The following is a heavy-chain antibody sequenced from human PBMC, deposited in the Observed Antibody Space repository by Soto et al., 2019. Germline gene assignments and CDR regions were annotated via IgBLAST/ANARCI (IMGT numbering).Heavy chain of an antibody. CDR2: IYWDDDK. CDR3: AHRAGLHCYWNAGSSAF. V-gene: IGHV2-5*02. J-gene: IGHJ4*02. Sequence: QITLKESGPTRVKPTQTLTLTCTFSGFSLSTSGVGVGWIRQPPGKALERLALIYWDDDKRYSPSLKSRLTTRKAPYQNQWGLTLANTDPADTATYFGAHRAGLHCYWNAGSSAFWGQGALVTVSS. D-gene: IGHD2-21*01. CDR1: GFSLSTSGVG.